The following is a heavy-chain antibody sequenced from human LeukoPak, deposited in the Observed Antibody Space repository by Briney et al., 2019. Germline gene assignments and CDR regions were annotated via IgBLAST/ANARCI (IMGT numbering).Heavy chain of an antibody. Sequence: GGSLRLSCAASGFTVSSNYMSWVRQAPGKGLEWVSVIYSGGSTYYADSVKVRFTISRDNSKNTLYLQMNSLRAEDTAVYYCARGVEMAVVDYWGQGTLVTVSS. D-gene: IGHD5-24*01. V-gene: IGHV3-66*01. CDR3: ARGVEMAVVDY. J-gene: IGHJ4*02. CDR2: IYSGGST. CDR1: GFTVSSNY.